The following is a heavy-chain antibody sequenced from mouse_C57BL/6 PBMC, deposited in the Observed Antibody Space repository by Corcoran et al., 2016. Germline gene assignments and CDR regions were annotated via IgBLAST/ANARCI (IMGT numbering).Heavy chain of an antibody. CDR3: ARYGYDYLAWFAY. D-gene: IGHD2-4*01. V-gene: IGHV9-3*01. J-gene: IGHJ3*01. CDR1: GYTFTTYG. CDR2: INTYSGVP. Sequence: QIQLVQSGPELKKPGETVKISCKASGYTFTTYGMSWVKQAPGKGLKWMGWINTYSGVPTYADDFKGRFAFSLETSASTAYLQINNLKNEDTATYFCARYGYDYLAWFAYWGQGTLVTVSA.